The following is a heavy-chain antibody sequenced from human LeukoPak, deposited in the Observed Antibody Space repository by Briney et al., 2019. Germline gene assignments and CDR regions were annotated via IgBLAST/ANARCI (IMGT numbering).Heavy chain of an antibody. D-gene: IGHD3-3*01. CDR3: ARGITIFGVAVDY. CDR1: GYRFTSYW. J-gene: IGHJ4*02. V-gene: IGHV5-51*01. CDR2: IYPGDSDT. Sequence: GESLKISCKGSGYRFTSYWIGWVRRMPGKGLEWMAIIYPGDSDTRYSPSFQGQVTISADKSISTAYLQWNSLKASDTAMYYCARGITIFGVAVDYWGQGTLVTVSS.